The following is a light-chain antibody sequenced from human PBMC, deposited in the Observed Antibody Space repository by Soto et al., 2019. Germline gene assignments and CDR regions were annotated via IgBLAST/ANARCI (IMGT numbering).Light chain of an antibody. J-gene: IGKJ1*01. CDR3: QQSPGT. CDR1: QSVSID. Sequence: EIVMTQSPATVPVSPGERVTLSCRASQSVSIDLAWYQQKPGQAPRLLIYGASSRATGIPDRFSGSGSGTDFTLTISRLEPGDFAVYYCQQSPGTFGQGTKVAI. CDR2: GAS. V-gene: IGKV3-20*01.